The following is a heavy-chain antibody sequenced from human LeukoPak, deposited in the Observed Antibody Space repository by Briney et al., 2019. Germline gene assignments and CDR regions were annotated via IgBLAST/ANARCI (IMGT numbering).Heavy chain of an antibody. CDR1: WFTVYNNY. CDR3: ARVLLWFGTFDP. V-gene: IGHV3-53*01. J-gene: IGHJ5*02. Sequence: PGGSLRLYCSGSWFTVYNNYMMRVPQAPGKGLELVSVLYSGGSTYYADSVNGRFTISRDNSKNTLYLQMNSLRAEDTAVYYCARVLLWFGTFDPWGQGTLVTVSS. D-gene: IGHD3-10*01. CDR2: LYSGGST.